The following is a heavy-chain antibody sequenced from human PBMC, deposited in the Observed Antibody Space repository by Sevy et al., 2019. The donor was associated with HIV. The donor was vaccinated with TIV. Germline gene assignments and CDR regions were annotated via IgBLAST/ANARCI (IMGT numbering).Heavy chain of an antibody. Sequence: GGSLRLSCVASGFTVSSNHMNWVRQAPGKGLEWVSSFSSSSSYIYYADSVKGRFTISRDNAKNSLYLQMNSLRAEDTAVYYCASGEPEMATIRYWGQGTLVTVSS. D-gene: IGHD5-12*01. CDR1: GFTVSSNH. J-gene: IGHJ4*02. V-gene: IGHV3-21*01. CDR2: FSSSSSYI. CDR3: ASGEPEMATIRY.